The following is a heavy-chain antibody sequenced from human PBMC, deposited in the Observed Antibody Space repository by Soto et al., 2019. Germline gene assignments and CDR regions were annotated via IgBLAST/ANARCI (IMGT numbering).Heavy chain of an antibody. CDR3: AKDRYYYGSGSYSAYYYMDV. CDR2: ISGSGGST. CDR1: GFTFSSYA. J-gene: IGHJ6*03. V-gene: IGHV3-23*01. D-gene: IGHD3-10*01. Sequence: VQLLESGGGLVQPGGSLRLSCAASGFTFSSYAMSWVRQAPGKGLEWVSAISGSGGSTYYADSVKGRFTISRDNSKNTLYLQMNSLRAEDTAVYYCAKDRYYYGSGSYSAYYYMDVWGKGTTVTVSS.